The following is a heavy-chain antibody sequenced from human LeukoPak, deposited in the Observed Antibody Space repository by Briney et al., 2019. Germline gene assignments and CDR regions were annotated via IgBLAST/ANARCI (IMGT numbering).Heavy chain of an antibody. J-gene: IGHJ4*02. V-gene: IGHV3-33*01. CDR3: ARDPDTAMAHFDY. Sequence: GGSLRLSCAASGFTFSSYGMHWVRQAPGKGLEWVAVIWYDGSNKYYADSVKGRFTISSDNSKNTLYLQMNSLRAEDTAVYYCARDPDTAMAHFDYWGQGTLVTVSS. CDR1: GFTFSSYG. CDR2: IWYDGSNK. D-gene: IGHD5-18*01.